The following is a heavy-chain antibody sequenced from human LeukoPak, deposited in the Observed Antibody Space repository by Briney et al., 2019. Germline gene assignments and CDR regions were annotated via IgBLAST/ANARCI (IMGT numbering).Heavy chain of an antibody. Sequence: GGSLRLSCAASGFTFDDYGMHWVRRAPGKGLEWVSGISWNSGSTGYADSVKGRFTISRDNAKNSLYLQMNSLRAEDTALYYCAKDLYGGNSGRTDYWGQGTLVTVSS. D-gene: IGHD4-23*01. J-gene: IGHJ4*02. CDR3: AKDLYGGNSGRTDY. CDR1: GFTFDDYG. CDR2: ISWNSGST. V-gene: IGHV3-9*01.